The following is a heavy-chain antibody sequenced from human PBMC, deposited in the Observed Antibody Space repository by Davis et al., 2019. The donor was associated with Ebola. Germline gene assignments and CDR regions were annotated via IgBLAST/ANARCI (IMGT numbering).Heavy chain of an antibody. CDR3: AKDRVRWYYYDSSGYYYGDAFDI. CDR2: ISGSGGST. D-gene: IGHD3-22*01. CDR1: GFTFSSYA. Sequence: GESLKISCAASGFTFSSYAMSWVRQAPGKGLEWVSAISGSGGSTYYADSVKGRFTISRDNSKNTLYLQMNSLRAEDTAVYYCAKDRVRWYYYDSSGYYYGDAFDIWGQGTMVTVSS. J-gene: IGHJ3*02. V-gene: IGHV3-23*01.